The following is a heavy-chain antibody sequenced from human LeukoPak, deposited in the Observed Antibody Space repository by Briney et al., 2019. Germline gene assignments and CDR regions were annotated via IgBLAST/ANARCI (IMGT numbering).Heavy chain of an antibody. CDR3: ARRACSSTSCYGSFDY. V-gene: IGHV4-4*07. J-gene: IGHJ4*02. CDR2: IYTSGST. CDR1: GGSISSYY. Sequence: PSETLSLTCTVSGGSISSYYWSWIRQPAGKGLEWIGRIYTSGSTNYNPSLKSRVTMSVDTSKNQFSLKLSSVTAADTAVYYCARRACSSTSCYGSFDYWGQGTLVTVSS. D-gene: IGHD2-2*01.